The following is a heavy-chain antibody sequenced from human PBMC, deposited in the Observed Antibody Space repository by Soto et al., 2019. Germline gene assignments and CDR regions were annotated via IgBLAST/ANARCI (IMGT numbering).Heavy chain of an antibody. CDR3: TRADVTVTLSVFDP. CDR1: GFIFSSYP. J-gene: IGHJ5*02. Sequence: QVRLVESGGGVVQPGRSLRLSCAASGFIFSSYPMHWVRQAPGKGLEWVALISDDGNTKYYADSVKGRFTISRDKSKNTLYLRMTSLSAEDTAVYYCTRADVTVTLSVFDPWGQGTLVTVSS. V-gene: IGHV3-30-3*01. D-gene: IGHD4-17*01. CDR2: ISDDGNTK.